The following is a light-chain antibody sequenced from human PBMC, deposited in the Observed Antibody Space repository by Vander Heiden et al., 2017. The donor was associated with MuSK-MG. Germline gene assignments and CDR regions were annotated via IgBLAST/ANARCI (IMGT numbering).Light chain of an antibody. CDR3: QHYNNGAET. V-gene: IGKV3-15*01. CDR1: QSISIN. Sequence: IVLTPSPATLSVSPGERATLSCRASQSISINLAWYQQKPGQAPRLLIYGASTRATGIPARFSGSGSGTEFTLTISSLQSEDFAVYYCQHYNNGAETFGPGTKVEIK. J-gene: IGKJ1*01. CDR2: GAS.